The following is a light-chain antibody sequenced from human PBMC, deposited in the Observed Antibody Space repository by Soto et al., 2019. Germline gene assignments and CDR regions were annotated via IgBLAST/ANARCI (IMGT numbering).Light chain of an antibody. CDR2: DVS. CDR3: SSYTPNKVV. J-gene: IGLJ2*01. CDR1: SSDVGAYNY. Sequence: QSVLTQPASVSGSPGQSITISCTGSSSDVGAYNYVSWYQQYPGKAPKLMIYDVSNRPSGVSSRFSGSKSGNTASLTISRLQAEDEADYYCSSYTPNKVVFGGGTKLTVL. V-gene: IGLV2-14*01.